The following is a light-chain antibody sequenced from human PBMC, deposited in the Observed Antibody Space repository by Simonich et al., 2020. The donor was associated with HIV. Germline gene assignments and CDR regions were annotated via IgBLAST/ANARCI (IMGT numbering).Light chain of an antibody. CDR3: QSVDTSRKYVL. CDR2: QDS. CDR1: ALSKQY. V-gene: IGLV3-25*03. J-gene: IGLJ3*02. Sequence: SYELTQPPSVSVSPGQTAKITCSGDALSKQYAYWYQQRPGQAPVLVIYQDSERPAGIPERFSGSSSGTTVTLTISGVQAEDEADYYCQSVDTSRKYVLFGGGTRLTVL.